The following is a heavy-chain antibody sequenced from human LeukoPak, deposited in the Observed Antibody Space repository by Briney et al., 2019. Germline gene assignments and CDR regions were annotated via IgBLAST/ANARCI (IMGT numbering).Heavy chain of an antibody. CDR3: ARGGDGAPFDY. CDR1: GGSITSGTYY. J-gene: IGHJ4*02. D-gene: IGHD5-12*01. Sequence: SQTLSLTCAVSGGSITSGTYYWSWIRQPAGKGLEWIGRIYTSGSTNYNPSLKSRVTILFDTSKTQFPLKLSSVTAADTAEYSCARGGDGAPFDYWGQGTVVPVSS. V-gene: IGHV4-61*02. CDR2: IYTSGST.